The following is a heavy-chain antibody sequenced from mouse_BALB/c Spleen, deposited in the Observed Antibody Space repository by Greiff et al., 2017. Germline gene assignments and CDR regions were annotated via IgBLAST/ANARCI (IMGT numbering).Heavy chain of an antibody. Sequence: EVQLQQSGAELVKPGASVTLSCTASGFNIKDTYMHWVKQRPEQGLEWIGRIDPANGNTKYDPKFQGKATITADTSSNTAYLQLSSLTSEDTAVYYCARYYDYDGYAMDYWGQGTSVTVSS. CDR3: ARYYDYDGYAMDY. V-gene: IGHV14-3*02. CDR1: GFNIKDTY. CDR2: IDPANGNT. D-gene: IGHD2-4*01. J-gene: IGHJ4*01.